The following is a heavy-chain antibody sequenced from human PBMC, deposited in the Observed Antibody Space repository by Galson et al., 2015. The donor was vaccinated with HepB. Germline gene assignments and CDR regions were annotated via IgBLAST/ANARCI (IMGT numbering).Heavy chain of an antibody. CDR2: IGTAGDP. J-gene: IGHJ2*01. CDR1: GFTFSSYD. Sequence: SLRLSCAASGFTFSSYDMHWVRQATGKGLEWVSAIGTAGDPYYPGSVKGRFTISRDNSKNTLYLQMNSLRAEDTAVYYCAKVKWELEQGYFDLWGRGTLVTVSS. CDR3: AKVKWELEQGYFDL. D-gene: IGHD1-26*01. V-gene: IGHV3-13*05.